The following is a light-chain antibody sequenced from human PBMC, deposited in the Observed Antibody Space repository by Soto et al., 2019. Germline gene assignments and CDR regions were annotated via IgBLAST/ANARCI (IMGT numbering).Light chain of an antibody. V-gene: IGKV1-39*01. CDR2: DAS. CDR3: QQSYSTPPT. CDR1: QSISSY. Sequence: DIQMTQSPSSLSASVGDRVTITCRASQSISSYLTWYQQKPGKAPKLLIYDASSLQSGVPSRFSGSGSGTDVTLTISSLQPDDVATYYCQQSYSTPPTFGGGTKVEIK. J-gene: IGKJ4*01.